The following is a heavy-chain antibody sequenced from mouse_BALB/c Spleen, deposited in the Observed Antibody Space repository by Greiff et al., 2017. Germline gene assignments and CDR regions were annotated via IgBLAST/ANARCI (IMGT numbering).Heavy chain of an antibody. J-gene: IGHJ4*01. Sequence: DVKLVESGGDLVKPGGSLKLSCAASGFTFSSYGMSWVRQTPDKRLEWVATISSGGSYTYYPDSVKGRFTISRDNAKNTLYLQMSSLKSEDTAMYYCARYMISSAMDYWGQGTSVTVSS. D-gene: IGHD2-4*01. CDR1: GFTFSSYG. CDR2: ISSGGSYT. CDR3: ARYMISSAMDY. V-gene: IGHV5-6*02.